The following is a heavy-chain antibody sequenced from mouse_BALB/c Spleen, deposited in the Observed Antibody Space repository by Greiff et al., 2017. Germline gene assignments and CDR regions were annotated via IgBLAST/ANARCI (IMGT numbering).Heavy chain of an antibody. J-gene: IGHJ4*01. CDR1: GFTFSSYG. CDR3: ARDPKDYYAMDY. CDR2: INSNGGST. V-gene: IGHV5-6-3*01. Sequence: DVQLVESGGGLVQPGGSLKLSCAASGFTFSSYGMSWVRQTPDKRLELVATINSNGGSTYYPDSVKGRFTISRDNAKNTLYLQMSSLKSEDTAMYYCARDPKDYYAMDYWGQGTSVTVSS.